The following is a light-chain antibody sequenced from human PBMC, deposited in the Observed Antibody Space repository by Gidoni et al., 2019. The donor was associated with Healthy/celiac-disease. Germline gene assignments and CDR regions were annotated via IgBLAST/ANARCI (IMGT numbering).Light chain of an antibody. V-gene: IGKV1-39*01. CDR1: QSISSY. CDR3: QQCYSTPT. Sequence: DIQMTQSPSSLSASVGDSVTITCRASQSISSYLNWYQQKPGKAPKLLIYAASSLQSGVPSRFSGSGSGTDFTLTISSLQPEDFATYYCQQCYSTPTFGQGTKLEIK. CDR2: AAS. J-gene: IGKJ2*01.